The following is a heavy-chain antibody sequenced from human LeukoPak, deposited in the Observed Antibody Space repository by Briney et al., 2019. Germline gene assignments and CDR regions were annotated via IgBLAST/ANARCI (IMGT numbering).Heavy chain of an antibody. V-gene: IGHV4-59*01. CDR3: ARANYFDY. Sequence: SSETPSLTCTVSGGSISSYYWSWIRQPPGKGLEWIGFIFYSGNTNYNPSLKSRVTMSVDTSKNQFSLKLTSVTAADTAVYYCARANYFDYWGQGTLVTVSS. CDR2: IFYSGNT. J-gene: IGHJ4*02. CDR1: GGSISSYY.